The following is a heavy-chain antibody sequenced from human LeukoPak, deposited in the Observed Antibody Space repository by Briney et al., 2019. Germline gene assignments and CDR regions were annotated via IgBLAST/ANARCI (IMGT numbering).Heavy chain of an antibody. Sequence: GGSLRLFCVASGFSFSTYGMTWVRQAPGKGLEWVSGFGDTGMPHYRDSVKGRFSISRDNSKNTFYLQMNSLRAEDTAIYYCARWDGYGDLWGRGTLVTVSS. D-gene: IGHD5-12*01. CDR2: FGDTGMP. CDR3: ARWDGYGDL. CDR1: GFSFSTYG. V-gene: IGHV3-23*01. J-gene: IGHJ2*01.